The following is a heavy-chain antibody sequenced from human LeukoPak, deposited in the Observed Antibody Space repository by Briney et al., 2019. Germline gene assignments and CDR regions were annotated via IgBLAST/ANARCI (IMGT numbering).Heavy chain of an antibody. D-gene: IGHD2-15*01. CDR1: GGSINGYF. CDR2: ILTNGNT. V-gene: IGHV4-4*07. J-gene: IGHJ4*02. Sequence: PETLSLTCTVSGGSINGYFWSWMRQPAGKGLEWIGRILTNGNTDYNPSLNSRVTMSMDTSRNQFSLKLRSVSAADTAVYYCARSARVEPSTGYYFDSWGRGTLVTVSS. CDR3: ARSARVEPSTGYYFDS.